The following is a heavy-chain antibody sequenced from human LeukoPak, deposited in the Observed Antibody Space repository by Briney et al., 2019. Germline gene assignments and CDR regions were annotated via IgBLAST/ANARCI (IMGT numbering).Heavy chain of an antibody. D-gene: IGHD3-10*01. CDR2: IYYSGST. Sequence: PSQTLSLTCTVSGGSISSGGYYWSWTRQHPGKGLEWIGYIYYSGSTYYNPSLKSRVTISVDTSKNQFSLKLSSVTAADTAVYYCARVGLSYYILHYWGQGTLVTVSS. CDR3: ARVGLSYYILHY. V-gene: IGHV4-31*03. CDR1: GGSISSGGYY. J-gene: IGHJ4*02.